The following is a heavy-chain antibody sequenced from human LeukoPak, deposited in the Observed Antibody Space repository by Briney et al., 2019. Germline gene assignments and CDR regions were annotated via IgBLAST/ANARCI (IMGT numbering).Heavy chain of an antibody. CDR2: IYYSGST. D-gene: IGHD3-22*01. J-gene: IGHJ6*03. CDR1: GYSISSGYY. Sequence: SSETLSLTCTVSGYSISSGYYWGWIRQPPGKGLEWIGSIYYSGSTYYNPSLKSRVTISVDTSKNQFSLKLSSVTATDTAVYYCARDASGYYLPYYYYYMDVWGKGTTVTVSS. V-gene: IGHV4-38-2*02. CDR3: ARDASGYYLPYYYYYMDV.